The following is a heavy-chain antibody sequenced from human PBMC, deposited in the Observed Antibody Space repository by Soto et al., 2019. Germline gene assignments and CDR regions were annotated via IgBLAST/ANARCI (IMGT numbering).Heavy chain of an antibody. CDR3: ARGGYYYASSGYYSNFDY. CDR2: IYPGDSDT. V-gene: IGHV5-51*01. Sequence: PGESLKISCKGSGYSFTSYWSGWVRQVPGKGLEWMGIIYPGDSDTRYSPSFQGQVTISADKSISTAYLQWSSLKASDTAMYYCARGGYYYASSGYYSNFDYWGQGPLVTVSS. D-gene: IGHD3-22*01. CDR1: GYSFTSYW. J-gene: IGHJ4*02.